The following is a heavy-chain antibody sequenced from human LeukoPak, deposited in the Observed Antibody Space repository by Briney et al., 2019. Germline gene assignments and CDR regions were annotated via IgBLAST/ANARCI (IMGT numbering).Heavy chain of an antibody. CDR1: GGSFSGYY. CDR2: INHSGST. D-gene: IGHD1-1*01. CDR3: ARDGRGLANEGWFDP. V-gene: IGHV4-34*01. Sequence: PSETLSLTCAVYGGSFSGYYWSWIRQPPGKGLEWIGEINHSGSTNYNPSLKSRVTISVDTSKNQFSLKLSSVTAADTAVYYCARDGRGLANEGWFDPWGQGTLVTVSS. J-gene: IGHJ5*02.